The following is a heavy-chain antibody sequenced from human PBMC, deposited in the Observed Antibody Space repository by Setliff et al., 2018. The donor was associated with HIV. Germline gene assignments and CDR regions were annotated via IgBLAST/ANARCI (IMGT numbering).Heavy chain of an antibody. CDR2: IIPVLGIA. V-gene: IGHV1-69*10. J-gene: IGHJ4*02. D-gene: IGHD3-10*01. CDR3: ARKRTMVRGVPYYFDS. CDR1: VDPFRSHA. Sequence: SVKVSCKASVDPFRSHAIGWVRQAPGRGLEWMGGIIPVLGIADSAQKFQDRVTITADESTNTAYMELVSLTFEDAAIYYCARKRTMVRGVPYYFDSWGQGTLVTVSS.